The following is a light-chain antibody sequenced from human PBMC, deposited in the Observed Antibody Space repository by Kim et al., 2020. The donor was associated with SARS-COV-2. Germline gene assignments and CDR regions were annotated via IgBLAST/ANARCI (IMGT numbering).Light chain of an antibody. CDR1: QSVSSSY. CDR3: QQYGGSPLT. J-gene: IGKJ4*01. Sequence: EIVLTQSPGTLSLSPGERATLSCRASQSVSSSYLAWYQQKPGQAPRLLNYGASSRATGIPDRFSGSGSGTDFTLTISRLEPEDFAVYYCQQYGGSPLTFGGGTKVDIK. V-gene: IGKV3-20*01. CDR2: GAS.